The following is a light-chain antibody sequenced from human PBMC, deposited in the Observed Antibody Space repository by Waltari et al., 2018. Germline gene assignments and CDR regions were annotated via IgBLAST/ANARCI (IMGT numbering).Light chain of an antibody. J-gene: IGLJ2*01. V-gene: IGLV1-44*01. CDR3: AAWDNNGHVV. CDR2: TNY. CDR1: SSNIGSNT. Sequence: QSVLTQPPSASGTPGQRVIISCSGSSSNIGSNTVHWYQHLPGTAPKLLIYTNYPGPSGVPDRFSASTAGTSAALTISGLQSVDEADYYCAAWDNNGHVVFGGGTKVTIL.